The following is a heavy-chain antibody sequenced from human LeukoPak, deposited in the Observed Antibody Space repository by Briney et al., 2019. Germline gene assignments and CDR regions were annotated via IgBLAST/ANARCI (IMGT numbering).Heavy chain of an antibody. D-gene: IGHD3-10*02. CDR3: ASRTVRGVIIPYYYGMDV. Sequence: SETLSLTCTVSGGSISSGDYYWSWIRQPPGKGLEWIGYIYYSGSTYYNPSLKSQVTISVDTSKNQFSLKLSSVTAADTAVYYCASRTVRGVIIPYYYGMDVWGQGTTVTVSS. J-gene: IGHJ6*02. CDR1: GGSISSGDYY. V-gene: IGHV4-30-4*01. CDR2: IYYSGST.